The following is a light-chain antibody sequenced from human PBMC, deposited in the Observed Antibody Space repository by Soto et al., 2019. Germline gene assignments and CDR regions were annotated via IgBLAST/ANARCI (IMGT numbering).Light chain of an antibody. J-gene: IGLJ2*01. Sequence: QSALTQPGSVSGSPGQSITISCSGTSSDIGSYNLVSWYQQHPGKAPKLIIFEGSRLPSGVSSRFSGSKSGNTASLTISGLRAADEDDYFCSSYAGSDILVVFGGGTKLTVL. V-gene: IGLV2-23*01. CDR3: SSYAGSDILVV. CDR1: SSDIGSYNL. CDR2: EGS.